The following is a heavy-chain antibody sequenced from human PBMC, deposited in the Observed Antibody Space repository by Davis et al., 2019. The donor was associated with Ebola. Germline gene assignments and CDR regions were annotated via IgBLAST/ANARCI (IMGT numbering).Heavy chain of an antibody. J-gene: IGHJ4*02. CDR1: GFTFSSYW. CDR3: ARDTHSSGWQNFDY. Sequence: GESLKISCAASGFTFSSYWMSWVRQAPGKGLEWVANIKQDGSEKYYVDSVKGRFTISRDNAKNSLYLQMNSLRAEDTAVYYCARDTHSSGWQNFDYWGQGTLVTVSS. V-gene: IGHV3-7*01. CDR2: IKQDGSEK. D-gene: IGHD6-19*01.